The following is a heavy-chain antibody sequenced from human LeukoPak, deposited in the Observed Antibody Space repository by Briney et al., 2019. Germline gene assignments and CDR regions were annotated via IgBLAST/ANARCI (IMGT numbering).Heavy chain of an antibody. J-gene: IGHJ4*02. CDR1: GFTFSSYA. CDR2: ISDSGGST. Sequence: GGSLRLSCAASGFTFSSYAMSWVRQAPGKGLEWVSVISDSGGSTYYADSVKGRFTISRDNSKNTLYLQMNSLRAEDTAVYYCAKGPQYDSSGYYYVIPYFDYWGQGTLVTVSS. V-gene: IGHV3-23*01. CDR3: AKGPQYDSSGYYYVIPYFDY. D-gene: IGHD3-22*01.